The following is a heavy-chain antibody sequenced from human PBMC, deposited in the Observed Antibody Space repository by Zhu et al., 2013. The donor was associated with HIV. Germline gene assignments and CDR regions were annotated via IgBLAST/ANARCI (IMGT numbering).Heavy chain of an antibody. CDR1: GYTFTTYG. CDR3: ARDRLISMKVVRPWFDP. Sequence: QVQLVQSGAEVKKPGASVKVSCKASGYTFTTYGITWVRQASGQGLEWMGWISGYNGNTKYALKFQGGVAMTTDTSTSTAYMELRSLKSDDTAMYYCARDRLISMKVVRPWFDPWGQGTLVTVSS. D-gene: IGHD3-22*01. J-gene: IGHJ5*02. V-gene: IGHV1-18*01. CDR2: ISGYNGNT.